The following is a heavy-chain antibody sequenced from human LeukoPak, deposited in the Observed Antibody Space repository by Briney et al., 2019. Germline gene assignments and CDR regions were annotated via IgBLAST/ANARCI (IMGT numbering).Heavy chain of an antibody. CDR2: INPNSGGT. D-gene: IGHD6-19*01. V-gene: IGHV1-2*02. J-gene: IGHJ3*02. CDR3: ARSSSGWNDAFDI. CDR1: GYTFTGYY. Sequence: ASVKVSCKASGYTFTGYYMHWVRQPPGQGLEWMGWINPNSGGTNYAQKFQGRVTMTRDTSISTAYMELSRLRSDDTAVYYCARSSSGWNDAFDIWGQGTMVTVSS.